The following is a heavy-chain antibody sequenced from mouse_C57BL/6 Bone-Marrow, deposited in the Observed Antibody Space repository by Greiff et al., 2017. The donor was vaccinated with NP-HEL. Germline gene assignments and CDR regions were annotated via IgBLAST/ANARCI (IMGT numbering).Heavy chain of an antibody. CDR3: ARSLSY. V-gene: IGHV7-3*01. CDR1: GFTFTDYY. Sequence: EVQRVESGGGLVQPGGSLSLSCAASGFTFTDYYMSWVRQPPGKALEWLGFIRNKANGYTTEYSASVKGWFTISRDNSQSILYLQMNALRAEDSATYYCARSLSYWGQGTLVTVSA. CDR2: IRNKANGYTT. J-gene: IGHJ3*01.